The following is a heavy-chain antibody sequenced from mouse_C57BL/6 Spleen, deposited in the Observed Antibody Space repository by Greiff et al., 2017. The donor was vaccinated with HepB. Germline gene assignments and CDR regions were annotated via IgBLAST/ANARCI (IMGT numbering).Heavy chain of an antibody. V-gene: IGHV1-82*01. CDR2: IYPGDGDT. CDR3: ARGAYYINPFAY. D-gene: IGHD2-5*01. Sequence: VQLQESGPELVKPGASVKISCKASGYAFSSSRMNWVKQRPGKGLEWIGRIYPGDGDTNYNGKFKGKATLTADKSSITAYMQLSSLTSEDSAVCVCARGAYYINPFAYWGQGTLVTVSS. CDR1: GYAFSSSR. J-gene: IGHJ3*01.